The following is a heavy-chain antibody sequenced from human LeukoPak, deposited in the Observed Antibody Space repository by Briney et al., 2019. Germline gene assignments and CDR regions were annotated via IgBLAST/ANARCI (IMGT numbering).Heavy chain of an antibody. V-gene: IGHV4-34*01. CDR1: GGSFSGYY. Sequence: SETLSLTCAVYGGSFSGYYWSWIRQPPGKGLEWIGEINHSGSTNYNPSLKSRVTISVDTSKNQFSLKLSSVTAADTAVYYCASGVAVAAADYWGQGTLVTVSS. J-gene: IGHJ4*02. D-gene: IGHD6-19*01. CDR2: INHSGST. CDR3: ASGVAVAAADY.